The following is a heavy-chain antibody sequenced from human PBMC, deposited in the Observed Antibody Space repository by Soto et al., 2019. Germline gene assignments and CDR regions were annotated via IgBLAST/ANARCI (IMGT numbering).Heavy chain of an antibody. J-gene: IGHJ4*02. D-gene: IGHD6-13*01. CDR3: AKDTSRHYFDY. CDR2: IYSGGTT. CDR1: GFTVNGNY. V-gene: IGHV3-66*01. Sequence: EVQLMESGGGLVQPGGSLTLSCAASGFTVNGNYMNWVRQTPGRGLEWVSIIYSGGTTYYAASAKERFTISRDTSKNTLYLHITGLRVEDTAVYYCAKDTSRHYFDYWGQGILVTVSS.